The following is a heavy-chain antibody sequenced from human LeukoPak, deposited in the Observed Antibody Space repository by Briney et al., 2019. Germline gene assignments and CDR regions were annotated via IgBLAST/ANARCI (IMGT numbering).Heavy chain of an antibody. Sequence: PSGGSLRLACAASGFTFSTYWMHWVRQAPGRGLVWVARIHSGGSTTSYADSVKGRFTISRDNAKNSLYLQVNSLRAEDTAVYYCAREFDSWGQGTLVTVSS. CDR1: GFTFSTYW. V-gene: IGHV3-74*01. CDR3: AREFDS. J-gene: IGHJ4*02. CDR2: IHSGGSTT.